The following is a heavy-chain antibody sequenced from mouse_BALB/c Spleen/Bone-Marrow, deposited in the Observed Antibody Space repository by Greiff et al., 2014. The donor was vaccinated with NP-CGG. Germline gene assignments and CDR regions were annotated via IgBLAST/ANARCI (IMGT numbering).Heavy chain of an antibody. CDR2: INPSTGYT. D-gene: IGHD4-1*01. CDR1: GYTFTSYW. V-gene: IGHV1-7*01. J-gene: IGHJ3*01. Sequence: QVQLQQSGAELAKPGASVKMSCKASGYTFTSYWMHWVKQRPGQGLEWIGYINPSTGYTDYNQKFKDKATLTADKSSSTAYMQLSSLTSGDSAVYYCARRLNWDWFAYWGQGTLVTVSA. CDR3: ARRLNWDWFAY.